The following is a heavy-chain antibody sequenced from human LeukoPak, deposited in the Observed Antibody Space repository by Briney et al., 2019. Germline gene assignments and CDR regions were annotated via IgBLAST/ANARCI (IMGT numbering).Heavy chain of an antibody. CDR3: ARDRGRGRFVVAGTGDRYYYYGMDV. CDR2: ISYDGSTN. CDR1: GFTISSYA. J-gene: IGHJ6*04. D-gene: IGHD6-19*01. Sequence: QAGGSLRLSCAASGFTISSYAMHWVRQPPGKGLEWVAVISYDGSTNYYADSVKGRFTISRDNSKNTLYLQMNSLRAEDTAVYYCARDRGRGRFVVAGTGDRYYYYGMDVWGKGTTGTVSS. V-gene: IGHV3-30*04.